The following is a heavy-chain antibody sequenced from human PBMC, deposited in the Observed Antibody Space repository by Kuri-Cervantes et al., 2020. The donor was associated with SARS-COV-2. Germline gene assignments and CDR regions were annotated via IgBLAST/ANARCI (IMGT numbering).Heavy chain of an antibody. CDR3: AKDLGSGWYYYGMDV. CDR1: GFTFSSYG. D-gene: IGHD6-19*01. CDR2: ISYDGSNK. V-gene: IGHV3-30*18. Sequence: LSLTCAASGFTFSSYGMHWVRQAPGKGLEWVAVISYDGSNKYYADSVKGRFTISRDNSKNTLYLQMNSLRAEDTAVYYCAKDLGSGWYYYGMDVWGQGTTVTVSS. J-gene: IGHJ6*02.